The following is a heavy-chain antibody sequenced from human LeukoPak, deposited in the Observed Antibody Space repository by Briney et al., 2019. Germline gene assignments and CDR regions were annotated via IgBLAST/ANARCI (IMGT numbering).Heavy chain of an antibody. CDR3: VKDRYCPEVTCFGGGFEY. CDR1: GLNFKFYA. Sequence: GGSLRLSCAVSGLNFKFYAMSWVRQAPGKGLEWVSGISGRGDSADYADSVKGRFTISRDNSKNTLYLRLNSLRVEDTATYYCVKDRYCPEVTCFGGGFEYWGQGTLVVVSS. CDR2: ISGRGDSA. D-gene: IGHD2-8*02. J-gene: IGHJ4*02. V-gene: IGHV3-23*01.